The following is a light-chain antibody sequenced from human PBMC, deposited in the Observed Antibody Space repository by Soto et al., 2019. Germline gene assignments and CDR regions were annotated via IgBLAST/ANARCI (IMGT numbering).Light chain of an antibody. V-gene: IGKV3-20*01. CDR3: XXYDSSPRT. Sequence: EIVLTQSPGTLSLSPGERATLSCRASRTVGKDYLAWFQQRPGQAPNLLIYDASSRATGIPDRFSGSGSGTDFILTISRLEPEDFAVDYWXXYDSSPRTFGEGTKVDIK. CDR2: DAS. CDR1: RTVGKDY. J-gene: IGKJ1*01.